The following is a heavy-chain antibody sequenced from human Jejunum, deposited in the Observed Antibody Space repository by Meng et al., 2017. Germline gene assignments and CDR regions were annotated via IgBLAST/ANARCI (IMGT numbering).Heavy chain of an antibody. CDR1: GCSISDSNW. Sequence: QVQWGGAGTGLVKPLRTLSLTCAVSGCSISDSNWWSWVRQPPGKGLEWIGEIYHTGSTNYNPSLKSRVTMSLDKSKNQFFLDLTSVTAADTAVYYCARDLLGPAIAASGYFDPWGQGTLVTVSS. V-gene: IGHV4-4*02. J-gene: IGHJ5*02. CDR2: IYHTGST. CDR3: ARDLLGPAIAASGYFDP. D-gene: IGHD5-12*01.